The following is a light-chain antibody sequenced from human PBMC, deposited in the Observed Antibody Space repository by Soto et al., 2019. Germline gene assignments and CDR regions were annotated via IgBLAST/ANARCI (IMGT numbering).Light chain of an antibody. Sequence: QSAPTQPASVSGSPGQSITISCTGTSSDVGGYNYVSWNQQHPGKAPKFMIYDVSNRPSGVSNRFSGSKSGNTASLTISGLQAEDEADYYCCSYTTSNTRQIVFGTGTKLTVL. V-gene: IGLV2-14*01. J-gene: IGLJ1*01. CDR3: CSYTTSNTRQIV. CDR2: DVS. CDR1: SSDVGGYNY.